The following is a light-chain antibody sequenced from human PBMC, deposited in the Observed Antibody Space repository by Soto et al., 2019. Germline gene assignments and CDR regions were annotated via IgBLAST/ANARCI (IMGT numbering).Light chain of an antibody. V-gene: IGKV1-39*01. J-gene: IGKJ5*01. CDR3: QHYLNYPIT. Sequence: DIQMTQSPSSLSASVGDRVTVTCRAGQSISRYLNWYQQRPGKAPKLLIYSASTLQTGVPSRFSGSGSRTDFTLTITHLQSEDFATYYCQHYLNYPITFGQGTRLEIK. CDR1: QSISRY. CDR2: SAS.